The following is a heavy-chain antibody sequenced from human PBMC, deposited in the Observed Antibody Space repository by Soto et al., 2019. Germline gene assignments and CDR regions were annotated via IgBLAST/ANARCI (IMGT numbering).Heavy chain of an antibody. D-gene: IGHD3-22*01. CDR1: GGTFSSYT. CDR2: IIPILGIA. V-gene: IGHV1-69*02. Sequence: QVQLVQSGAEVKKPGSSVKVSCKASGGTFSSYTISWVRQAPRQGLEWMGRIIPILGIANYAQKFQGRVTITADKSTSTAYMELSSLRSEDTAVYYCARGYYDSSGYYYDAFDIWGQGTMVTVSS. J-gene: IGHJ3*02. CDR3: ARGYYDSSGYYYDAFDI.